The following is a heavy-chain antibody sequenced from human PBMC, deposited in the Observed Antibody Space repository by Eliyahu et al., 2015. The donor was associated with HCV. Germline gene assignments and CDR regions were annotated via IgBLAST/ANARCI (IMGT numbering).Heavy chain of an antibody. CDR2: IKQDGSEK. D-gene: IGHD3-22*01. CDR1: GFTFXXXW. Sequence: EVQLVESGGGLVQPGGSLRLSCAASGFTFXXXWMXWVRQAPGKGLEWVANIKQDGSEKYYVDSVKGRFTISRDNAKNSLYLQMNSLRAEDTAVYYCARDGSSGYYYVPTCYFDYWGQGTLVTVSS. CDR3: ARDGSSGYYYVPTCYFDY. V-gene: IGHV3-7*01. J-gene: IGHJ4*02.